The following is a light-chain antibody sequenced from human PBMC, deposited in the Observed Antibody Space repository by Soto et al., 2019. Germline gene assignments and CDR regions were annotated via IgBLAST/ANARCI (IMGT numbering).Light chain of an antibody. CDR1: QDISNW. CDR2: AAS. V-gene: IGKV1-12*01. CDR3: QQARRFPIT. J-gene: IGKJ5*01. Sequence: DIQMTQSPSSVSASVGDRVTISCRASQDISNWLARYQQKPGEAPKFLIYAASNLQSGVPSKFSVSGSGTDFTLTISSLQPEDFAVYYCQQARRFPITFGQGTRLEIK.